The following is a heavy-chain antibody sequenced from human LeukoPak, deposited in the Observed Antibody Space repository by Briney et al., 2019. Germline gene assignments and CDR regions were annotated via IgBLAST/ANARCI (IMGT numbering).Heavy chain of an antibody. D-gene: IGHD3-16*02. CDR1: GYTFTSYG. V-gene: IGHV1-18*01. Sequence: ASVKVSCKASGYTFTSYGISWVRQAPGQGLEWMGWICAYNGNTNYAQKLQGRVTMTTDTSTSTAYMELRSLRSDDTAVYYCATGGDYVWGSYRPVNWFDPWGQGTLVTVSS. CDR2: ICAYNGNT. CDR3: ATGGDYVWGSYRPVNWFDP. J-gene: IGHJ5*02.